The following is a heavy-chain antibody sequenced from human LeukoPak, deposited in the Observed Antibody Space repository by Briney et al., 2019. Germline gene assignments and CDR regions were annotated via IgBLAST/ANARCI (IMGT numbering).Heavy chain of an antibody. Sequence: GGSLRLSCAASGFTFSSYSMNWVRQAPGKGLEWVSGMSGSGVGTYYADSVKGRFTISRDNSKNMLYLQMNSLRAEDTAVYYCAKGVDIVVIESALDYWGQGTLVTVSS. V-gene: IGHV3-23*01. D-gene: IGHD2-15*01. J-gene: IGHJ4*02. CDR2: MSGSGVGT. CDR1: GFTFSSYS. CDR3: AKGVDIVVIESALDY.